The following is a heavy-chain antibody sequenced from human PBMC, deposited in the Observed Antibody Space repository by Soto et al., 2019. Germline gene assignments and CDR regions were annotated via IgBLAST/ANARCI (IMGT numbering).Heavy chain of an antibody. D-gene: IGHD2-2*02. J-gene: IGHJ6*02. CDR1: GFTFNNYN. Sequence: GGSLRLSCAASGFTFNNYNLHWVRQAPGNSLESVAVISFDGTTDYYADSVKGRFTVSRDNSKNTLSLQMDSLRPEDTAVYYCARDNRDCSSFNCYNPGRVFGLDVWGQGTTVTVSS. V-gene: IGHV3-30-3*01. CDR2: ISFDGTTD. CDR3: ARDNRDCSSFNCYNPGRVFGLDV.